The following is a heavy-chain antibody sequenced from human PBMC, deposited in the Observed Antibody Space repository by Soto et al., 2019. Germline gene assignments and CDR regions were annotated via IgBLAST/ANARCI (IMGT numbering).Heavy chain of an antibody. V-gene: IGHV3-11*01. Sequence: QVLLVESGGGLVKPGGSLRLSCATSGFIFSDYYMHWIRQAPGKGLEWISYISGNGRIIQYADSAKGLITISSDNAQNPLYPQMNSLRTEDTALYFCARDFDADSRTDFDYWGQGTLVTVSS. CDR1: GFIFSDYY. CDR2: ISGNGRII. D-gene: IGHD4-17*01. J-gene: IGHJ4*02. CDR3: ARDFDADSRTDFDY.